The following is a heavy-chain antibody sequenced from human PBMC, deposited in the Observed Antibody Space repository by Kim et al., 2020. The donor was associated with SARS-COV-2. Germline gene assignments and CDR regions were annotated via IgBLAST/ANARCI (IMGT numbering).Heavy chain of an antibody. J-gene: IGHJ2*01. V-gene: IGHV4-39*01. CDR1: GGSISSSDYY. Sequence: SETLSLTCSVSGGSISSSDYYWGWIRQPPGKGLEWIATIYYSGSTYYNPSLKGRVTISVDTSKKHVSLRLSSVTAADAAVYYCARHLRNWYFDLWGRGTLVTVSS. CDR3: ARHLRNWYFDL. CDR2: IYYSGST.